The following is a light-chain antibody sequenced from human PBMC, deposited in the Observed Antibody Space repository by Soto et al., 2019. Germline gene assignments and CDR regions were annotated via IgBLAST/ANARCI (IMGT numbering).Light chain of an antibody. V-gene: IGLV2-14*01. CDR1: RSDVGGNNY. Sequence: QSALTQPASVSGSPGQSITISGTGTRSDVGGNNYVSWYQQQPGKAPKFMIYDVSNRPSGVSNRFSGSKSGNTASLTISGLQAEDEADYYCCSYTTSNTRQIVFGTGTKVTVL. CDR3: CSYTTSNTRQIV. J-gene: IGLJ1*01. CDR2: DVS.